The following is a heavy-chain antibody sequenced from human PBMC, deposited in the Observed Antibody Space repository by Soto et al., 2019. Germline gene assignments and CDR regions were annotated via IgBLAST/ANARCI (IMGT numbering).Heavy chain of an antibody. CDR2: IYYSGSA. CDR1: GGSISGFY. CDR3: ARWTYCGGDCYWLDF. J-gene: IGHJ4*02. D-gene: IGHD2-21*02. V-gene: IGHV4-59*01. Sequence: SETLSLTCTVSGGSISGFYWGWIRQPPGKGLEWIGNIYYSGSANYDPSLRSRVTISLNTSKNQFSLNLNSVTAADTAIYYCARWTYCGGDCYWLDFWGQGTLVTVSS.